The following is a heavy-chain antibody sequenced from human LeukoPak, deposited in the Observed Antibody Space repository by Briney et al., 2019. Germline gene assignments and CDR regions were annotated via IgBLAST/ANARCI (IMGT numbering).Heavy chain of an antibody. CDR1: GGSISSYY. J-gene: IGHJ4*02. V-gene: IGHV4-59*01. D-gene: IGHD3-22*01. CDR3: ARAKRITMIVGTYFDY. Sequence: PSETLSLTCTVSGGSISSYYWSWIRQPPGKGLEWIGYIYYSGSTNYNPSLKSRVTISVDTSKNQFSLKLSSVTAADTAVYYCARAKRITMIVGTYFDYWGQGTLVTASS. CDR2: IYYSGST.